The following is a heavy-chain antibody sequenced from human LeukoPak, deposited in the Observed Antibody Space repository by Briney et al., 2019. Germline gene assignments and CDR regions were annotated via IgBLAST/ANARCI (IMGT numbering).Heavy chain of an antibody. J-gene: IGHJ4*02. CDR1: GGSISSGDYY. CDR2: IYYSGST. CDR3: ARAPDYYDSSGLPDY. D-gene: IGHD3-22*01. V-gene: IGHV4-30-4*01. Sequence: SQTLSLTCTVSGGSISSGDYYWSWIRQPPGKGLEWIGYIYYSGSTYYNPPLKSRVTISVDTSKNQFSLKLSSVTAADTAVHYCARAPDYYDSSGLPDYWGQGTLVTVSS.